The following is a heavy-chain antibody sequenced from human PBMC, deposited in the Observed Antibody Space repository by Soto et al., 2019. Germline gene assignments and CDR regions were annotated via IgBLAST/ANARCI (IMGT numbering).Heavy chain of an antibody. Sequence: GGSLRLSCSASGFTFSSYAMHWVRQAPGKGLEYVSGISSNGGSTYYADSVKGRFTISRDNSKNTLYLQMSSLRAEDTSVYYCVKDLVKYSGSCFDYWGQGTLVTVSS. CDR3: VKDLVKYSGSCFDY. J-gene: IGHJ4*02. V-gene: IGHV3-64D*09. CDR2: ISSNGGST. CDR1: GFTFSSYA. D-gene: IGHD1-26*01.